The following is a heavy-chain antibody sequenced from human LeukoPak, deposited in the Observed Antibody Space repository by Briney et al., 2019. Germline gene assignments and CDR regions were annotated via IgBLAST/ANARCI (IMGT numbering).Heavy chain of an antibody. J-gene: IGHJ6*03. CDR2: ISSSGSTI. Sequence: HPGGSLRLSCAASGFTFSSYAMNWVRQAPGKGLEWVSYISSSGSTIYYADSVKGRFTISRDNAKNSLYLQMNSLRAEDTAVYYCARAPYTIFGAMDVWGKGTTVTVSS. CDR1: GFTFSSYA. D-gene: IGHD3-3*01. V-gene: IGHV3-48*03. CDR3: ARAPYTIFGAMDV.